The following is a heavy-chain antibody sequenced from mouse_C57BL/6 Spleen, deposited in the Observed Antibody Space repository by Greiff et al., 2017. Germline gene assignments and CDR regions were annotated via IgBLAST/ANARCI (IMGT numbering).Heavy chain of an antibody. J-gene: IGHJ4*01. Sequence: QVQLQQSGAELVRPGASGTLSCQASGYTFTDYEMHWVKQTPVHGLEWIGAIDPETGGTAYKQKFKGKAILTSDKSSSTAYMELRSLTSEDSAVFYCTGGGSLYAMAYWGQGTSVTVSS. V-gene: IGHV1-15*01. D-gene: IGHD1-1*01. CDR3: TGGGSLYAMAY. CDR2: IDPETGGT. CDR1: GYTFTDYE.